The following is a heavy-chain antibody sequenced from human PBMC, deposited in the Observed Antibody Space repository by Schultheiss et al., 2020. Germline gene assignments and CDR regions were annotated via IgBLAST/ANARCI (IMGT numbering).Heavy chain of an antibody. Sequence: GGSLRLSCAASGFTFSSYAMSWVRQAPGKGLEWVSRINSDGSSTSYADSVKGRFTISRDNSKNTLYLQMNSLRAEDTAVYYCAKDRRQQTFSLDYWGQGTLGTVSA. D-gene: IGHD3-3*02. CDR2: INSDGSST. J-gene: IGHJ4*02. V-gene: IGHV3-23*01. CDR1: GFTFSSYA. CDR3: AKDRRQQTFSLDY.